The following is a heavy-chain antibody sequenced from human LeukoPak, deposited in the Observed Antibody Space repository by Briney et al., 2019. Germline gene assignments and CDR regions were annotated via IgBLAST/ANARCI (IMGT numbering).Heavy chain of an antibody. J-gene: IGHJ5*02. CDR1: GFTFSSYG. D-gene: IGHD2-15*01. Sequence: GGSLRLSCAGSGFTFSSYGMSWVRQAPGKGLEWVSAISGSGGSTYYADSVKGRFTISRDNSKNTLYLQMNSLRAEDTAVYYCARSVAYNWFDPWGQGTLVTVSS. CDR3: ARSVAYNWFDP. CDR2: ISGSGGST. V-gene: IGHV3-23*01.